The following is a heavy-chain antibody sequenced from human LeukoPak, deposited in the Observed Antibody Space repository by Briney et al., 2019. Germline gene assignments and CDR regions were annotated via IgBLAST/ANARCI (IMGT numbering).Heavy chain of an antibody. D-gene: IGHD6-13*01. CDR1: GGSISSSSYY. V-gene: IGHV4-39*01. J-gene: IGHJ4*02. CDR3: ARLSSSWPLYYFDY. Sequence: SETLSLTCTVSGGSISSSSYYWGWIRQPPGKGLEWIGSIYYSGSTYYNPSLKSRVTISVDTSKNQFSLKLSSVTAADTAVYYCARLSSSWPLYYFDYWGQGTLVTASS. CDR2: IYYSGST.